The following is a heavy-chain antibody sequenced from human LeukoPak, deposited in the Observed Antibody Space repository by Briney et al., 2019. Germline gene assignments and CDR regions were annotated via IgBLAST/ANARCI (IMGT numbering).Heavy chain of an antibody. J-gene: IGHJ6*03. CDR2: IYYSGST. CDR1: GGSISSYY. D-gene: IGHD2-21*02. Sequence: SETLSLTCTVSGGSISSYYWSWIRQPPGKGLEWIGYIYYSGSTNYNPSLKSRLTITVDTSKNQFSLKLSSVTAADTAVYYCATYGGDSVSYYYHMDVWGTGTTVTVSS. CDR3: ATYGGDSVSYYYHMDV. V-gene: IGHV4-59*01.